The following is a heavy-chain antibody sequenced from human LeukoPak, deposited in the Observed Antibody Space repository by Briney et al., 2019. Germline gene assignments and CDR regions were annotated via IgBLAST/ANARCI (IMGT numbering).Heavy chain of an antibody. Sequence: SETLSLTCTVSGGSISSSSYYWSWIRQPPGKGLEWIGYIYYSGSTNYNPSLKSRVTISVDTSKNQFSLKLSSVTAADTAVYYCARVARRGSYFDYWGQGTLVTVSS. CDR2: IYYSGST. V-gene: IGHV4-61*01. J-gene: IGHJ4*02. CDR3: ARVARRGSYFDY. CDR1: GGSISSSSYY. D-gene: IGHD3-16*01.